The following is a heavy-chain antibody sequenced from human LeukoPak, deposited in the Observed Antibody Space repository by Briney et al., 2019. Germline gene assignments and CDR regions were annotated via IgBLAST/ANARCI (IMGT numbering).Heavy chain of an antibody. J-gene: IGHJ4*02. CDR1: GGPISSNNW. V-gene: IGHV4-4*02. Sequence: SGTLSLTCAVSGGPISSNNWWWSWVRQPPGKGLEWIGEIYHSGSTNYNPSLKGRVTISVDKSNNQFSLKLSSVTAADTAVYYCASAEPRGSNWYPYWGQGTLVIVSS. CDR2: IYHSGST. CDR3: ASAEPRGSNWYPY. D-gene: IGHD6-13*01.